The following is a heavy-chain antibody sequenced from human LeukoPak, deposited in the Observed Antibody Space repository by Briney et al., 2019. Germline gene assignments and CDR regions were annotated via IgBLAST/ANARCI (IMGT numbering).Heavy chain of an antibody. V-gene: IGHV3-23*01. J-gene: IGHJ4*02. CDR2: ISGSGGST. CDR1: GFTFSSYA. D-gene: IGHD6-13*01. CDR3: AKAPARIAAAGPTHVDY. Sequence: GGSLRLSCAASGFTFSSYAMSWVRQAPGKGLEWVSAISGSGGSTYYADSVKGRFTISRDNSKNTLYLQMNSLRAEDTAVYYCAKAPARIAAAGPTHVDYCGQGTLVTVSS.